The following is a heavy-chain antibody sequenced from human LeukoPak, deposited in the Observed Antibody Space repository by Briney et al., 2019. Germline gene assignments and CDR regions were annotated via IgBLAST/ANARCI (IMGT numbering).Heavy chain of an antibody. CDR3: WGARRGGTRLGDY. D-gene: IGHD1-1*01. CDR1: AFTFSTYG. Sequence: PGGSLRLSCAASAFTFSTYGMHWVRQAPGKGLEWVGRIKSKTDGGTTDYAAPVKGRFTISRDDSKNTLYLQMNSLKTEDTAVYYCWGARRGGTRLGDYWGQGTLVTVSS. V-gene: IGHV3-15*01. CDR2: IKSKTDGGTT. J-gene: IGHJ4*02.